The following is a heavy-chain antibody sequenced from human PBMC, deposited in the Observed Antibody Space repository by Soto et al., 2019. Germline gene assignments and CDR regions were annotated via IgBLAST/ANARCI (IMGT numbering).Heavy chain of an antibody. J-gene: IGHJ4*02. V-gene: IGHV5-51*01. CDR2: IYPGDSDT. D-gene: IGHD6-19*01. CDR1: GYSFTSYW. CDR3: ARPGIWDGWSLDY. Sequence: GESLKISCNGSGYSFTSYWIGWVRQMPGKGLEWMGIIYPGDSDTRYSPSFQGQVTISADKSISTAYLQWSSLKASDTAMYYCARPGIWDGWSLDYWGQGTLVTVSS.